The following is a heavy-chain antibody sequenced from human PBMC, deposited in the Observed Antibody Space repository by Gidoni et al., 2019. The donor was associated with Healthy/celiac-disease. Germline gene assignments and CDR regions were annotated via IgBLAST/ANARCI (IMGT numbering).Heavy chain of an antibody. CDR2: ISSSSSYI. V-gene: IGHV3-21*01. CDR3: ARGYSGSYYGAFDI. Sequence: EVQLVESGGGLVKPGGSLRLSCAASGFTFSSYSMNWVRQAPGKGLEWVSSISSSSSYIYYADSVKGRFTISRDNAKNSLYLQMNSLRAEDTAVYYCARGYSGSYYGAFDIWGQGTMVTVSS. J-gene: IGHJ3*02. D-gene: IGHD1-26*01. CDR1: GFTFSSYS.